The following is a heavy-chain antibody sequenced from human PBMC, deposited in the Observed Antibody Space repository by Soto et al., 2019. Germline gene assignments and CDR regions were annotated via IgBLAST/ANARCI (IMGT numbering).Heavy chain of an antibody. Sequence: GGSLRLSCAAPGLSFSSLWMSWVRQAPGKGLEWVATIRGGGGETYYVDSVKGRFTISRDNSKNTLYLQMNSLRAEDTAVYYCAKETRNYIWGSYRSALFDPWGQGTLVTVSS. J-gene: IGHJ5*02. CDR3: AKETRNYIWGSYRSALFDP. V-gene: IGHV3-23*01. CDR1: GLSFSSLW. D-gene: IGHD3-16*02. CDR2: IRGGGGET.